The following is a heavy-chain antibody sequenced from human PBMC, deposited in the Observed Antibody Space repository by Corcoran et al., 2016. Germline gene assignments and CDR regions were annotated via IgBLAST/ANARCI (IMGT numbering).Heavy chain of an antibody. CDR3: ARDSEQEVGVHSSRWPSQYNWCDP. V-gene: IGHV1-69*01. J-gene: IGHJ5*02. Sequence: QVQLVQSGAEVKKPGSSVKVSCKASGGTFSSYAISWVRQAPGQGLEWMGGIIPIFGTANYAQKFQGRVTITADESTSTAYMELSSLRSEDTAVYYWARDSEQEVGVHSSRWPSQYNWCDPWGQGTLVTVSS. D-gene: IGHD6-13*01. CDR2: IIPIFGTA. CDR1: GGTFSSYA.